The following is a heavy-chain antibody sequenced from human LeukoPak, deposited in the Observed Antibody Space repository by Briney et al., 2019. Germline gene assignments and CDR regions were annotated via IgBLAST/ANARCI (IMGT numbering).Heavy chain of an antibody. Sequence: SVKVSCKASGGTFSSYAISWVRQAPGQGLEWMGGIIPIFGTANYAQKFQGRVTITADESTSTAYMELSSLRSEDTAVYYCARGDYGDEGAPHDYWGQGTLVTVSS. V-gene: IGHV1-69*13. CDR1: GGTFSSYA. CDR2: IIPIFGTA. J-gene: IGHJ4*02. CDR3: ARGDYGDEGAPHDY. D-gene: IGHD4-17*01.